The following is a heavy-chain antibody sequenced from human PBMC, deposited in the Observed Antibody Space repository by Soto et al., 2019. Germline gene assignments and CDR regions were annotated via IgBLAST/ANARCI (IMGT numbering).Heavy chain of an antibody. D-gene: IGHD2-15*01. V-gene: IGHV1-69*13. J-gene: IGHJ1*01. CDR3: AREFGSGDTLEYFQH. CDR2: IIPIFGTA. Sequence: SVKVSCKASGGTFSSYAISWVRQAPGQGLEWMGGIIPIFGTANYAQKFQGRVTITADESTSTAYMELSSLRSEDTAVYYCAREFGSGDTLEYFQHWGQGTLVTV. CDR1: GGTFSSYA.